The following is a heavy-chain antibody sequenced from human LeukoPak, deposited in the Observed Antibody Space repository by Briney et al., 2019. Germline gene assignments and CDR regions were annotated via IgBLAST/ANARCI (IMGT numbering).Heavy chain of an antibody. CDR3: ARGFLDPSERRIPYYYGMDV. V-gene: IGHV3-33*01. CDR1: GFTLSSYG. D-gene: IGHD1-1*01. J-gene: IGHJ6*02. CDR2: IWYDGSNK. Sequence: GGSLRLSCAASGFTLSSYGMHWVRQAPGKGLEWVAVIWYDGSNKYYADSVKGRFTISRDNSKNTLYLQMNSLRAEDTAVYYCARGFLDPSERRIPYYYGMDVWGQGTTVTVSS.